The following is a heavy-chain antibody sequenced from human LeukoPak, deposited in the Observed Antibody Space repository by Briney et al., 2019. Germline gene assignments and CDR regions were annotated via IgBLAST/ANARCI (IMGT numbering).Heavy chain of an antibody. Sequence: GGSLRLSCAASGFTFSSYAMHWVRQAPGKGLEWVAVISYDGSNKYYADSVKGRFTISRDNSKNTLYLQMNSLRAEDTAVYYCARGGDYGDYDYYYYYGMDVWGQGTTVTVSS. CDR1: GFTFSSYA. J-gene: IGHJ6*02. D-gene: IGHD4-17*01. CDR3: ARGGDYGDYDYYYYYGMDV. CDR2: ISYDGSNK. V-gene: IGHV3-30-3*01.